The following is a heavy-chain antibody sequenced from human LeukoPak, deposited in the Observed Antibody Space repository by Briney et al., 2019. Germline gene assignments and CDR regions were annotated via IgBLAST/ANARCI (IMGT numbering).Heavy chain of an antibody. CDR1: GYTFTGYY. D-gene: IGHD6-6*01. CDR2: IKPNSGGT. J-gene: IGHJ4*02. CDR3: ARERIAARRGTPGY. V-gene: IGHV1-2*02. Sequence: ASVKVSCKASGYTFTGYYMHWGRQAPGQGLEWMGWIKPNSGGTNYAQKFQGRVTLTRDTSISTAYMELSRLRSDDTAVYYCARERIAARRGTPGYWGQGTLVTVSS.